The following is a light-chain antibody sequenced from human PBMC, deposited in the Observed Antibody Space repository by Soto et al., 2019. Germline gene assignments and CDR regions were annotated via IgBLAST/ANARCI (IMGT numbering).Light chain of an antibody. V-gene: IGKV3-15*01. CDR1: QSVSNS. CDR2: ATS. J-gene: IGKJ1*01. CDR3: HQYYDWPPWT. Sequence: ETLLTQSPATLSMSPGETATLSCRASQSVSNSLAWYRQRPGQPPSLLIYATSTRATGVPARFTGSGSGTDFTLTFSSLQSEDFAVYYCHQYYDWPPWTFGQGTKVEI.